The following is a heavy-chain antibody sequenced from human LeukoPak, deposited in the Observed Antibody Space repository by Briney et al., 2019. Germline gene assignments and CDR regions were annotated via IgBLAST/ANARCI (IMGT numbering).Heavy chain of an antibody. V-gene: IGHV1-69*04. J-gene: IGHJ5*02. D-gene: IGHD1-1*01. CDR2: IIPKFDLT. CDR1: GDTFSNFV. CDR3: TRDQNVRGVAAGMEGWFDP. Sequence: GASIKVSCKTSGDTFSNFVISWVRPAPGQGLEWMARIIPKFDLTKIAQKFEGRVTITADTSTSTVYLELSNVRSDDTAIYYGTRDQNVRGVAAGMEGWFDPWGQGTLVTVSS.